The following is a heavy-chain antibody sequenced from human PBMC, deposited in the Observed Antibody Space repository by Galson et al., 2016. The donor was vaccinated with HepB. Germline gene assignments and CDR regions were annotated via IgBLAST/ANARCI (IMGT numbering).Heavy chain of an antibody. J-gene: IGHJ4*02. CDR3: ARLFSRYGDYIWEGGFDY. CDR2: INPGNGNT. V-gene: IGHV1-3*01. CDR1: GYTFISHA. Sequence: SVKVSCKASGYTFISHAIVWVRQAPGQSLEWMGWINPGNGNTKYSQKFQDRVTITRDASASTVYMELRSLRSEDTAVYYCARLFSRYGDYIWEGGFDYWGQGTLVTVSS. D-gene: IGHD4-17*01.